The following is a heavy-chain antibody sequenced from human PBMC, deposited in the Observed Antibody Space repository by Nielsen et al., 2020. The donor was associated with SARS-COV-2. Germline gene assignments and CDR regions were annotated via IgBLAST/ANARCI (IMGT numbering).Heavy chain of an antibody. J-gene: IGHJ3*01. V-gene: IGHV3-7*01. CDR1: GFTFNSYA. CDR2: IKQDGSEK. D-gene: IGHD3-16*01. Sequence: GESLKISCAASGFTFNSYAMGWVRQAPGKGLEWVANIKQDGSEKYYVDSVKGRFTISRDNAKNSLYLQMNSLRAEDTAVYYCARDLGLGGFWGQGTMVTVSS. CDR3: ARDLGLGGF.